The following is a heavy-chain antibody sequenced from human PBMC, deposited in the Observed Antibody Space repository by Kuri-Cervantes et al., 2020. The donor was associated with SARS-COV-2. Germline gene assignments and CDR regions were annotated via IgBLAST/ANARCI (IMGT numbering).Heavy chain of an antibody. J-gene: IGHJ6*01. CDR1: GYTFTSYY. CDR3: ARGDTAMAYYYYYGMDV. D-gene: IGHD5-18*01. V-gene: IGHV1-46*01. Sequence: ASVKVSCKASGYTFTSYYMHWVRQAPGQGLEWMGIINPSGGSTSYAQKFQGRVTMTRDTSTSTVYMELSSLRSEDTAVYYCARGDTAMAYYYYYGMDVWGQGTTVTCYS. CDR2: INPSGGST.